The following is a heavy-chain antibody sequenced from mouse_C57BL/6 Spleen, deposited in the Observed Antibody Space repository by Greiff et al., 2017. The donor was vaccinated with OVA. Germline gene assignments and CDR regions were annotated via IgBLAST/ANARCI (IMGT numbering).Heavy chain of an antibody. D-gene: IGHD2-4*01. CDR3: ARGGDYDGWYFDV. Sequence: VQLQESGAELVKPGASVKMSCKASGYTFTTYPIEWMKQNHGKSLEWIGNFHPYNDDTKYNEKFKGKATLTVEKSSSTVYLELSRLTSDDSAVYYYARGGDYDGWYFDVWGTGTTVTVSS. CDR2: FHPYNDDT. CDR1: GYTFTTYP. V-gene: IGHV1-47*01. J-gene: IGHJ1*03.